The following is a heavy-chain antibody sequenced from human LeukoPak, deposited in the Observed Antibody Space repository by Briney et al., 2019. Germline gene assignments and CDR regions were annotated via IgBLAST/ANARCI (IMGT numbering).Heavy chain of an antibody. Sequence: GGSLRLSCAASGFTFSSYSMNWVRQAPGKGLEWVSSISSSSSYIYYADSVKGRFTISRDNAKNSLYLQMNSLRAEDTAVYYCARSPPAHYYDSSGYYGGNYWGQGTLVTVSS. J-gene: IGHJ4*02. CDR3: ARSPPAHYYDSSGYYGGNY. CDR1: GFTFSSYS. V-gene: IGHV3-21*01. D-gene: IGHD3-22*01. CDR2: ISSSSSYI.